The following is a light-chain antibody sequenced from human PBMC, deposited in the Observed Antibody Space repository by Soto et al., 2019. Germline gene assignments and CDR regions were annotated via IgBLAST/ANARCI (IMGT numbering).Light chain of an antibody. CDR1: SSDVGGYNY. J-gene: IGLJ1*01. Sequence: QSALTQPASVSGSPGQSITISCTGTSSDVGGYNYVSWYQQHPGKVPKLMIYDVSNRPSGVSNRFSVSKSGNTASLTISGLQAEDEADYYCSSYTSSSTLYVFGTGTKVTVL. CDR2: DVS. CDR3: SSYTSSSTLYV. V-gene: IGLV2-14*01.